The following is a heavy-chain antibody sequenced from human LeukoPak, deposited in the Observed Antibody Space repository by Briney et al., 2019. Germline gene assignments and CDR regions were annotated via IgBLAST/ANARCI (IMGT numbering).Heavy chain of an antibody. Sequence: GASVKVSCKASGYTFTGYYMHWVRQAPGQGLEWMGWINPNSGGTNFAQKFQGRVTMTRDTSISTAYTELSRLRPDDTAVYYCARGYYYAGSDYYDYYGMDVWGQGTTVTVSS. CDR2: INPNSGGT. D-gene: IGHD3-22*01. V-gene: IGHV1-2*02. J-gene: IGHJ6*02. CDR1: GYTFTGYY. CDR3: ARGYYYAGSDYYDYYGMDV.